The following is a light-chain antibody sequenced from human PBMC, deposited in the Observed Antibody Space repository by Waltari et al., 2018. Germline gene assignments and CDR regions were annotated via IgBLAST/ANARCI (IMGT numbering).Light chain of an antibody. J-gene: IGKJ4*01. Sequence: VILTQSPATLSLYPGERATLAGSARQSVANYLAWYQQKPGQAPRLLIYGASSRATGIPDRFSGTGSGTEFTLTISSLEPEDFAVYFCQRYSNSPLTFGGGTKVEIK. CDR1: QSVANY. CDR3: QRYSNSPLT. V-gene: IGKV3-11*01. CDR2: GAS.